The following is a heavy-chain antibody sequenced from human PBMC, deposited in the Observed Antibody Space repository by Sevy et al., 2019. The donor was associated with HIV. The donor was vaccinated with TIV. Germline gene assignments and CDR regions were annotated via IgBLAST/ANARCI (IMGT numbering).Heavy chain of an antibody. J-gene: IGHJ6*03. D-gene: IGHD6-13*01. CDR1: GFIFSSYV. Sequence: GGSLRLSCAASGFIFSSYVMNWDRQAPGKGLEWVSGISGGGGTTYYAYSVKGRFTISRENSKNTLYLQMNSLRVEDTAIYYCAKGDSSSWYNAYMDVWGKGTTVTVSS. CDR3: AKGDSSSWYNAYMDV. CDR2: ISGGGGTT. V-gene: IGHV3-23*01.